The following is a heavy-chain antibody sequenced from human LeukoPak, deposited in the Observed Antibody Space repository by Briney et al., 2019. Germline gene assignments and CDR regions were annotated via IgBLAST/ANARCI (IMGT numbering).Heavy chain of an antibody. J-gene: IGHJ4*02. D-gene: IGHD3-3*01. CDR3: AKGDYDFWSGPLDY. CDR1: VFTFSSYA. Sequence: GGSLSLFCAASVFTFSSYAMSCARQAPGEGLEWVSAISGSGGSTYYADSVKGRFTISRDNSKNTLYLQMNSLRAEDTAVYYCAKGDYDFWSGPLDYWGQGTLVTVSS. CDR2: ISGSGGST. V-gene: IGHV3-23*01.